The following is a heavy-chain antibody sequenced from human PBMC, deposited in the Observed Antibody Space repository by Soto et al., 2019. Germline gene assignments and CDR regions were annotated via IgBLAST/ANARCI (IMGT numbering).Heavy chain of an antibody. CDR3: ATVVVVAAINWFDP. V-gene: IGHV4-39*01. CDR1: GGSISSSSYY. J-gene: IGHJ5*02. CDR2: IYYSGST. D-gene: IGHD2-15*01. Sequence: SATLSLTCTVSGGSISSSSYYWGWIRQPPGKGLEWIGSIYYSGSTYYNPSLKSRVTISVDTSKNQFSLKLSSVTAADTAVYYCATVVVVAAINWFDPWGQGTLVTVSS.